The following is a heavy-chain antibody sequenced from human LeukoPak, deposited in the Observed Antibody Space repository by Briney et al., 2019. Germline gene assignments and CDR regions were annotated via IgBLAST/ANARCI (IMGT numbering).Heavy chain of an antibody. CDR3: ARVWTYYDSSGCYY. J-gene: IGHJ4*02. CDR1: GFTFRIYA. V-gene: IGHV3-23*01. Sequence: PGGSLRLSCAGSGFTFRIYAMSWVRQAPGKGLEWVSAISGSGGSTYYADSVKGRFTISRDNSKNTLYLQMNSLRAEDTAVYYCARVWTYYDSSGCYYWGQGTLVTVSS. D-gene: IGHD3-22*01. CDR2: ISGSGGST.